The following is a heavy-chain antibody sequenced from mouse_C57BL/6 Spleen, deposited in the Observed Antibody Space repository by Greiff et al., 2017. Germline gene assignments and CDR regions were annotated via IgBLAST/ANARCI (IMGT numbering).Heavy chain of an antibody. CDR3: ARTTIVAKDLDY. V-gene: IGHV14-3*01. CDR1: GFNIKNTY. J-gene: IGHJ2*01. Sequence: EVQRVESVAELVRPGASVKLSCTASGFNIKNTYMHWVKQRPEQGLEWIGRIDPANGNTKYAPKFQGKATITADTSSNTAYLRLSSLTSEDTAIYYCARTTIVAKDLDYWGQGTTLTVSS. D-gene: IGHD1-1*01. CDR2: IDPANGNT.